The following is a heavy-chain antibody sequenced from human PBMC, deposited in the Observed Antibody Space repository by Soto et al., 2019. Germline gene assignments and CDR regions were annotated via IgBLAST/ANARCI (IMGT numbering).Heavy chain of an antibody. CDR3: ARMEVDWWFDP. CDR1: GFTFSDFY. CDR2: ISDDGYTI. V-gene: IGHV3-11*01. J-gene: IGHJ5*02. Sequence: GSLRLSCATSGFTFSDFYMSWVRQAPGKGPEWVSYISDDGYTIYYADSVKGRFTISVDTSKNQFSLKLSSVTAADTAVYYCARMEVDWWFDPWGQGTLVTVSS. D-gene: IGHD3-9*01.